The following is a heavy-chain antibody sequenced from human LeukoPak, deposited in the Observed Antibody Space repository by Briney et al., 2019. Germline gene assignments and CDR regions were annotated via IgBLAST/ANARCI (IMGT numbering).Heavy chain of an antibody. CDR1: GFTFSSSW. CDR3: ARLRGGNY. Sequence: GGSLRLSCAASGFTFSSSWMTWVRQAPGKGLEWVANINEDGSEKYYVDSVKGGFTISRDNAKNSLYLQMNSLRAEDTDVYYCARLRGGNYWGQGTVVTVSS. V-gene: IGHV3-7*01. J-gene: IGHJ4*02. CDR2: INEDGSEK. D-gene: IGHD3-16*01.